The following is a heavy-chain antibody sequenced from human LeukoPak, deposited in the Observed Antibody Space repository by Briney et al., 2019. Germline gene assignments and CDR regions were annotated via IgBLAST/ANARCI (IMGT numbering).Heavy chain of an antibody. CDR1: GGSFSNYY. CDR2: IYHSGSA. Sequence: PSETLSLTCTVFGGSFSNYYWGWIRQPPGKGLEWIGNIYHSGSAYYNPSLKSRVTMSVDTSKNQFSLQLSSVTAADTAVYYCARQQDTSTRPPVDYWGQGTLVTVSS. D-gene: IGHD2-2*01. V-gene: IGHV4-59*04. J-gene: IGHJ4*02. CDR3: ARQQDTSTRPPVDY.